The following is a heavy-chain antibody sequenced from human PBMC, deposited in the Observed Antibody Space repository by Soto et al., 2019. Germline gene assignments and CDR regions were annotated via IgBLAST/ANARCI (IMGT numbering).Heavy chain of an antibody. J-gene: IGHJ6*02. CDR1: GFTFSSYG. Sequence: QVQLVESGGGVVQPGRSLRLSCAASGFTFSSYGMHWVRQAPGKGLEWVAVISYDGSNKYYADSVKGRFTISRDNSKNTSYLQMNSLSAEDTAVYYCGKDRATVTPYGMGVWGQGTTVTVSS. V-gene: IGHV3-30*18. CDR2: ISYDGSNK. CDR3: GKDRATVTPYGMGV. D-gene: IGHD4-4*01.